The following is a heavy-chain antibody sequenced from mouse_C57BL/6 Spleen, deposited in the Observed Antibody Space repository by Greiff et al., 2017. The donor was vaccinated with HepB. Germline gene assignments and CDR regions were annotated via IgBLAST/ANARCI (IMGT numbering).Heavy chain of an antibody. J-gene: IGHJ1*03. CDR2: FNPGDGGS. D-gene: IGHD1-1*01. CDR3: ARHCYYNGRGYEYFDV. Sequence: VQLQQSGAELVRPGTSVKVSCKASGYAFTNYLIEWIKQRPGQGLEWIGVFNPGDGGSNYNENFKGKAILTADKSSSTAYMQLSSLTSEDSAVYFCARHCYYNGRGYEYFDVWGTGTTVTVSS. CDR1: GYAFTNYL. V-gene: IGHV1-54*01.